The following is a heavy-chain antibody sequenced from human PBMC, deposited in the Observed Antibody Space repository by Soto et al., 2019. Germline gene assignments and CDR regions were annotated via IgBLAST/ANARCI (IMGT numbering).Heavy chain of an antibody. CDR2: IYYSGST. J-gene: IGHJ6*02. CDR3: ASGWSGYYYYGMDV. CDR1: GGSFSGYY. Sequence: SETLSLTCAVYGGSFSGYYWTWIRQHPGKGLEWIGYIYYSGSTYYNPSLKSRVTISVDTSKNQFSLKLSSVTAADTAVYYCASGWSGYYYYGMDVWGQGTTVTVSS. V-gene: IGHV4-34*01. D-gene: IGHD3-10*01.